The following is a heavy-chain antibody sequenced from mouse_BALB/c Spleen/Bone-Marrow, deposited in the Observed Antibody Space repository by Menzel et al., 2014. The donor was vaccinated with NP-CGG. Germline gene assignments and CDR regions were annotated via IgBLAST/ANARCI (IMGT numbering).Heavy chain of an antibody. D-gene: IGHD2-3*01. Sequence: VKLMESGAELVRPGASVKLSCKTSGYTFTSYWINWVKQRPGQGLEWIGNIYPSDNYTNYNQKFKDKATSTVDISSTTAYMQLSSPTSEDSAVYYCTRTYEYFDYWGQGTTLTVSS. CDR2: IYPSDNYT. J-gene: IGHJ2*01. CDR3: TRTYEYFDY. CDR1: GYTFTSYW. V-gene: IGHV1-69*02.